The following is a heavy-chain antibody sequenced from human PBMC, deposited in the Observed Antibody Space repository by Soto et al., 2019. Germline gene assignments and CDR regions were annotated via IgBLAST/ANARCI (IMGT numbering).Heavy chain of an antibody. CDR1: GGSVSSGSYY. Sequence: QVQLQESGPGLVKPSETLSLTCTVSGGSVSSGSYYWSWIRQPPGKGLEWIGYIYYSGSTNYNPSLMSGGTIPVDTSKNQFSLKLSTETAADTAVYYFSRDNATGGTVTTVDYFDYWGPGTLVPVSS. V-gene: IGHV4-61*01. CDR2: IYYSGST. CDR3: SRDNATGGTVTTVDYFDY. D-gene: IGHD4-4*01. J-gene: IGHJ4*02.